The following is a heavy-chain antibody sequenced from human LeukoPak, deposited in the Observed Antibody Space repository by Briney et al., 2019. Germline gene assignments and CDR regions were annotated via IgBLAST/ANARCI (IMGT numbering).Heavy chain of an antibody. J-gene: IGHJ3*02. CDR2: VNSDGRIT. D-gene: IGHD2-15*01. CDR3: ARDSLYCSGGSCYWVRAFDI. V-gene: IGHV3-74*01. CDR1: GFIFSNYG. Sequence: GGSLTLSCAASGFIFSNYGMHWVRQAPGKGLVWVSRVNSDGRITNYADSVKGRFTISRDNAKNSLYLQMNSLRAEDTAVYYCARDSLYCSGGSCYWVRAFDIWGQGTMVTVSS.